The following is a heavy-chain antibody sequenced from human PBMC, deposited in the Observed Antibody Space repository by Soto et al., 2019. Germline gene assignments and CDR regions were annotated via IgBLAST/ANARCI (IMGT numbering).Heavy chain of an antibody. CDR1: GYTFTSYG. CDR2: ISAYNGNT. Sequence: QVQLVQSGAEVKKPGASVKVSCKASGYTFTSYGISWVRQAPGQGLEWMGWISAYNGNTNYAQKLQGRVTMTTDTSTSTAYMELRSLRSDDTAVYYCARDPAQGYDFWSCYYGYYYGMDVWGQGTTVTVSS. D-gene: IGHD3-3*01. V-gene: IGHV1-18*04. CDR3: ARDPAQGYDFWSCYYGYYYGMDV. J-gene: IGHJ6*02.